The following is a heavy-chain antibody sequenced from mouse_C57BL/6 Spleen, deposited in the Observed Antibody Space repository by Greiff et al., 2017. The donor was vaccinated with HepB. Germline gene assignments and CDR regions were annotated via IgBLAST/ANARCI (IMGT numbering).Heavy chain of an antibody. CDR2: IHPNSGST. V-gene: IGHV1-64*01. CDR1: GYTFTSYW. Sequence: VQLQQPGAELVKPGASVKLSCKASGYTFTSYWMHWVKQRPGQGLEWIGMIHPNSGSTNYNEKFKSKATLTVDKSSSTAYMQLSSLTSEDSAVYYCARNRGITTVVPYYFDDWGQGTTLTVSS. J-gene: IGHJ2*01. D-gene: IGHD1-1*01. CDR3: ARNRGITTVVPYYFDD.